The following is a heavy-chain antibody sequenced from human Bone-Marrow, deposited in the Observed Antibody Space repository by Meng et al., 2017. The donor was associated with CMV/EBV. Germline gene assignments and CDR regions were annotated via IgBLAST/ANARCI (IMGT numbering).Heavy chain of an antibody. J-gene: IGHJ3*02. D-gene: IGHD1-7*01. CDR2: ISYDGSNK. Sequence: GGSLRLSCAASGFTFSSYAMHWVRQAPGKGLEWVAVISYDGSNKYYADSVKGRFTISRENSKNTLYVQMNSLRAEDTAVYYCARDRYGITGTLSAFDIWGQGTMVTVSS. CDR1: GFTFSSYA. CDR3: ARDRYGITGTLSAFDI. V-gene: IGHV3-30-3*01.